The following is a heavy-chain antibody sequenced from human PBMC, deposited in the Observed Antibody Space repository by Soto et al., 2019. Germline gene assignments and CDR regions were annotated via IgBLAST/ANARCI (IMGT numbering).Heavy chain of an antibody. J-gene: IGHJ4*02. CDR3: ARDRCSSGCFDY. V-gene: IGHV1-18*01. CDR1: GYTFTSYG. Sequence: QVQLVQSGAEVKKPGASVKVSCKASGYTFTSYGISRVRQAPGQGREWMGWISAYKGNTNYGQRLQGRVTMTTETSTSTAYMELRSMRSDDTAVYYCARDRCSSGCFDYWGQGTLVTVSS. CDR2: ISAYKGNT. D-gene: IGHD6-25*01.